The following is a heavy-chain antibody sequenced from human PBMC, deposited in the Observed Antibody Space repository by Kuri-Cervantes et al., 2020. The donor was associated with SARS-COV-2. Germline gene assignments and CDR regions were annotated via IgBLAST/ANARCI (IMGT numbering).Heavy chain of an antibody. V-gene: IGHV3-66*02. Sequence: LSLTCAASGFTVSSNYVSWVRQAPGKGLEWVSVIYSGGSTYYADSVKGRFTISRDNSKNTLYLQMNSLRAEDTAVYYCAKDAPPYSYGKSVSLHWGQGTLVTVSS. J-gene: IGHJ4*02. D-gene: IGHD5-18*01. CDR1: GFTVSSNY. CDR2: IYSGGST. CDR3: AKDAPPYSYGKSVSLH.